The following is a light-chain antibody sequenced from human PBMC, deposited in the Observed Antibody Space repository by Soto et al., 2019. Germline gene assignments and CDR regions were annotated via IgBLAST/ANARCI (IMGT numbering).Light chain of an antibody. CDR3: SSYTSSSIRYV. Sequence: QSVLTQPASVSGSPGQSITISCTGTSSDVGAYNYVSWYQQHPGKAPKLMIYDVNNRPSGVSNRFSGSKSGNTASLTISGLQAEDEADYYCSSYTSSSIRYVFGTGT. CDR2: DVN. V-gene: IGLV2-14*01. CDR1: SSDVGAYNY. J-gene: IGLJ1*01.